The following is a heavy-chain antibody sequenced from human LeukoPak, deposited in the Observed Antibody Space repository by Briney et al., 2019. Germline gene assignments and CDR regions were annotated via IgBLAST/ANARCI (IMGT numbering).Heavy chain of an antibody. CDR2: INPNSGGT. Sequence: ASVKVSCKASGYTFTSYYMHWVRQAPGQGLEWMGWINPNSGGTNYAQKFQGRVTMTRDTSISTAYMELSRLRSDDTAVYYCARDTTRTGGSFYYWGQGTLVTVSS. CDR3: ARDTTRTGGSFYY. D-gene: IGHD1-26*01. CDR1: GYTFTSYY. J-gene: IGHJ4*02. V-gene: IGHV1-2*02.